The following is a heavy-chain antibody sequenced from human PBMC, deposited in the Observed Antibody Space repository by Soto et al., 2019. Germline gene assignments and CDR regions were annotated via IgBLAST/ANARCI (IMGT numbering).Heavy chain of an antibody. V-gene: IGHV1-2*02. Sequence: ASVKVSCKASGDTCTGYYMHWVREAPGQGLEWMGWINPNSGGTNYAQKFQGRVTMNRDTSISTAYMELSRLRSDDTAVYYCATSRITMVRGVTVNWFDPWGQGTLVTVSS. CDR1: GDTCTGYY. CDR3: ATSRITMVRGVTVNWFDP. CDR2: INPNSGGT. D-gene: IGHD3-10*01. J-gene: IGHJ5*02.